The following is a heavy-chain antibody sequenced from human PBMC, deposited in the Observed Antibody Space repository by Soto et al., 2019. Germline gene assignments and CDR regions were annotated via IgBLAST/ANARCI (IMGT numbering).Heavy chain of an antibody. D-gene: IGHD4-4*01. Sequence: GSLRLSCAAPGFLFTSYGMHWVRQAPGKGVEGVALILHDGSAEYYADSVKGRFTISRDNSKNTLYLQMNSLTAEDTAVYYCARSRDGYSFYFYYGMDGWGQGTTVTVSS. CDR1: GFLFTSYG. CDR3: ARSRDGYSFYFYYGMDG. CDR2: ILHDGSAE. V-gene: IGHV3-30*03. J-gene: IGHJ6*02.